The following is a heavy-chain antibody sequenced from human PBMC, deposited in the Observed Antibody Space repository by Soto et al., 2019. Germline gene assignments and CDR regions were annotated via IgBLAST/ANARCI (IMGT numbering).Heavy chain of an antibody. CDR1: GGSISSSSYY. V-gene: IGHV4-39*01. CDR2: IYYSGST. J-gene: IGHJ6*02. CDR3: ASEGYYGSGSYNSEDSYYYYGMDV. D-gene: IGHD3-10*01. Sequence: SETLSLTCTVSGGSISSSSYYWGWIRQPPGKGLEWIGSIYYSGSTYYNPSLKSRVTISVDTSKNQFSLKLSSGTAADTAVYYCASEGYYGSGSYNSEDSYYYYGMDVWGQGTTVTGSS.